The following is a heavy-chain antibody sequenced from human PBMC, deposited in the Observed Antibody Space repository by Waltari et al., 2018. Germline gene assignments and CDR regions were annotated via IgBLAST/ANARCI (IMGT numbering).Heavy chain of an antibody. CDR2: ISWNSDDI. Sequence: ELQLVESGGGLVQPGRSLRLSCVASGFPFEEYARNWVRQAPGKGLEWVAGISWNSDDIVYADSVKGRFTISRDNAKSSLYLQMNTLRTEDMAFYYCAKDRASSSQFLFDLWGQGTLVTVSS. V-gene: IGHV3-9*03. CDR3: AKDRASSSQFLFDL. CDR1: GFPFEEYA. D-gene: IGHD6-19*01. J-gene: IGHJ4*02.